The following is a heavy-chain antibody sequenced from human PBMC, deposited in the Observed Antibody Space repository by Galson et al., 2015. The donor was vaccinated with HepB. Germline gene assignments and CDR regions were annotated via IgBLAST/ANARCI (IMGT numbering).Heavy chain of an antibody. V-gene: IGHV1-46*01. J-gene: IGHJ4*02. Sequence: SVKLSCKASGYTFTSYYMHWVRQAPGQGLEWMGIINTSGGSTSYAQKFQGRFTMTRDTSTSTVFMELSSLRSEDAAVYYCARVRVFSSGLGLWGQGALVTVSS. D-gene: IGHD6-19*01. CDR1: GYTFTSYY. CDR2: INTSGGST. CDR3: ARVRVFSSGLGL.